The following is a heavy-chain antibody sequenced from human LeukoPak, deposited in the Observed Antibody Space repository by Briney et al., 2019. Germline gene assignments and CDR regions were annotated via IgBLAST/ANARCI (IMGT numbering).Heavy chain of an antibody. Sequence: GGSLRLSCAASGFTFSGYDMHWVRQAPGKGLEWVALIRSDGSDKYYADSVKGRFTISRDNSKNTVFLQMNSLRAEDTAVYYCAKDMAAAGGPCAHWGRRTLVTVSS. CDR2: IRSDGSDK. J-gene: IGHJ4*02. CDR1: GFTFSGYD. CDR3: AKDMAAAGGPCAH. V-gene: IGHV3-30*02. D-gene: IGHD6-13*01.